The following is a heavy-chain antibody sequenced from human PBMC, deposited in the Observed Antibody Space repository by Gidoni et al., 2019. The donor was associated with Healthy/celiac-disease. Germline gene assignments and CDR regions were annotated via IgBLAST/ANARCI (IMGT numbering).Heavy chain of an antibody. CDR2: IYTSGST. V-gene: IGHV4-61*02. Sequence: QVQLQESGPGLVKPSQTLSLTCTVSGGSISSGSYYWSWIRQPAGKGLEWIGRIYTSGSTNYNPSLKSRVTISVDTSKNQFSLKLSSVTAADTAVYYCARIRVGYYDSSGHYYYYYGMDVWGQGTTVTVSS. CDR3: ARIRVGYYDSSGHYYYYYGMDV. D-gene: IGHD3-22*01. CDR1: GGSISSGSYY. J-gene: IGHJ6*02.